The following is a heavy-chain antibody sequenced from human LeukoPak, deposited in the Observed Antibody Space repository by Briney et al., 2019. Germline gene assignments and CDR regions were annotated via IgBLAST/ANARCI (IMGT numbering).Heavy chain of an antibody. CDR1: GGSISSYY. V-gene: IGHV4-59*01. CDR3: ARVHGDYVDH. D-gene: IGHD4-17*01. J-gene: IGHJ4*02. CDR2: IYYSGST. Sequence: SETLSLTCTVSGGSISSYYWSWIRQPPGKGLEWIGYIYYSGSTNYNPSLKSRVTMSVDTSKNQFSLKLSSVTAADTAVYYCARVHGDYVDHWGQGTLVTVSS.